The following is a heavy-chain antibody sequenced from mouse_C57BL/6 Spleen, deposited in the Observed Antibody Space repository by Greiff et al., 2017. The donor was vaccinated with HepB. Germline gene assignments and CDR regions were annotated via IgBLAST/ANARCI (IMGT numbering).Heavy chain of an antibody. CDR3: AREREITRDYAMDY. CDR1: GYAFSSSW. Sequence: VQLQQSGPELVKPGASVKISCKASGYAFSSSWMNWVKQRPGKGLEWIGRIYPGDGDTNYNGKFKGKATLTADKSSSTAYMQLSSLTSEDSAVYFCAREREITRDYAMDYWGQGTSVTVSS. J-gene: IGHJ4*01. CDR2: IYPGDGDT. V-gene: IGHV1-82*01. D-gene: IGHD1-1*01.